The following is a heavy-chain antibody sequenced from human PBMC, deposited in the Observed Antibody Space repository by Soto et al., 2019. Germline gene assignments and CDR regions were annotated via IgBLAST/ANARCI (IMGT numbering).Heavy chain of an antibody. V-gene: IGHV4-34*01. D-gene: IGHD6-19*01. J-gene: IGHJ4*02. CDR1: GGSFSGYY. CDR3: ARGRGSGWYRGMVDY. Sequence: SETLSLTCAVYGGSFSGYYWSWIRQPPGKGLEWIGEINHSGSTNYNPSLKSRVTISVDTSKNQFSLKLSSVTAADTAVHYCARGRGSGWYRGMVDYWGQGTLVTVSS. CDR2: INHSGST.